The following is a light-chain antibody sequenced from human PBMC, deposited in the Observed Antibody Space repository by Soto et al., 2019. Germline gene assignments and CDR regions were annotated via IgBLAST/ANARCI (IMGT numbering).Light chain of an antibody. CDR1: QSLLYSNGYNY. CDR2: LGS. J-gene: IGKJ5*01. V-gene: IGKV2-28*01. Sequence: DIVMTQSPLSLPVTPGEPASISCRSSQSLLYSNGYNYLDWYLQKPGQSPQLLIYLGSNRASGVPDRFSGSGSGTDFTLKISRVEAEDVGVYYCIQAVQTPITFGQGTRLEIK. CDR3: IQAVQTPIT.